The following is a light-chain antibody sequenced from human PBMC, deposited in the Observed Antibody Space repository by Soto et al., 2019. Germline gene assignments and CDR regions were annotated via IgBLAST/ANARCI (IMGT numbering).Light chain of an antibody. CDR3: HVWDSITNHVV. CDR1: DIGRKS. Sequence: SYELTQPPSVAVAPGTTASISCEGNDIGRKSVHWYQKKSGQAPVLVIHSDNDRPSGIPDRFSGSNYGNTATLTISRVEAGDEAGYYCHVWDSITNHVVFGGGTKLTVL. V-gene: IGLV3-21*04. CDR2: SDN. J-gene: IGLJ2*01.